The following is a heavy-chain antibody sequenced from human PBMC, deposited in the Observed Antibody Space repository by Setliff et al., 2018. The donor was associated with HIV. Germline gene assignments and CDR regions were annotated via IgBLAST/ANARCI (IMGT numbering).Heavy chain of an antibody. CDR2: ISTYYGST. J-gene: IGHJ3*02. CDR3: ARDPTYISSWPGHAFVI. D-gene: IGHD6-6*01. V-gene: IGHV1-18*01. Sequence: GASVKVSCKASNYTFSTYAITWVRQAPGQGLEWMGWISTYYGSTKYEQKFQGRVTMTTDLSTSTAHMELRSLRSDDTAVYYCARDPTYISSWPGHAFVIWGQGTMVTVSS. CDR1: NYTFSTYA.